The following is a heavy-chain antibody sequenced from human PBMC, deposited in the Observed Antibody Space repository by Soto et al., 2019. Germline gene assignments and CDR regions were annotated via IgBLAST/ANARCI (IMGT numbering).Heavy chain of an antibody. D-gene: IGHD2-15*01. CDR1: GGTFSSYA. CDR3: AREGCSGGSCYEDRGFDY. Sequence: QVQLVQSGAEVKKPGSSVKVSCKASGGTFSSYAISWVRQAPGQGLEWMGGIIPIFGKANYAQKFQGRVTITADESTRTAYMELSSLRSEDTAVYYCAREGCSGGSCYEDRGFDYWGQGTLVTVSS. CDR2: IIPIFGKA. J-gene: IGHJ4*02. V-gene: IGHV1-69*12.